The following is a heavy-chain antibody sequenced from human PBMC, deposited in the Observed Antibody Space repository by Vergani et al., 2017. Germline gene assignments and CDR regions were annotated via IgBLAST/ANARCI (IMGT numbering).Heavy chain of an antibody. CDR2: VSTGTKSQ. CDR3: AREYSSTSGRAFDF. CDR1: GFDFSSYI. V-gene: IGHV3-48*01. J-gene: IGHJ3*01. D-gene: IGHD2-2*01. Sequence: VQLVESGGGLVKPGGSRRLSCVVSGFDFSSYIMNWVRQAPGKGLEWVSFVSTGTKSQSYAESVKGRFTISRDSAKNSLYLQMDSLRAEDTAVYYCAREYSSTSGRAFDFWGQGTKVTVSS.